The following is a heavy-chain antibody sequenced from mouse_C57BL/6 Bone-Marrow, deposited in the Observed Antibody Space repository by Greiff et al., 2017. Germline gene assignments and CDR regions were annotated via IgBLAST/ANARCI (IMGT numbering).Heavy chain of an antibody. V-gene: IGHV1-81*01. CDR1: GYTFTSYG. Sequence: QVQLQQSGAELARPGASVKLSCKASGYTFTSYGISWVKQRTGQGLEWIGEIYPRSGNTNYNEKFKGKATLTADKSSSTAYMELRSLTSEDSAVXFCGRGRYSSSPFAYWGQGTLVTVSA. CDR3: GRGRYSSSPFAY. CDR2: IYPRSGNT. D-gene: IGHD1-1*01. J-gene: IGHJ3*01.